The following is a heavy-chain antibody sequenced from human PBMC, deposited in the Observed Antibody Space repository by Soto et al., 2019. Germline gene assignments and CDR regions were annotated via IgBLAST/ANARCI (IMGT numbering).Heavy chain of an antibody. CDR3: AKDYYYFSSGYWTYYFDF. CDR2: ISGSGGST. D-gene: IGHD3-3*01. Sequence: ESLKISCAASGFTFTSYGMSWVRQVPGKGLDWVSAISGSGGSTYYADSVKGRFTISRDNSKDTLYLQMNSLRAEDTAVYYCAKDYYYFSSGYWTYYFDFWGQGTLVTVYS. J-gene: IGHJ4*02. CDR1: GFTFTSYG. V-gene: IGHV3-23*01.